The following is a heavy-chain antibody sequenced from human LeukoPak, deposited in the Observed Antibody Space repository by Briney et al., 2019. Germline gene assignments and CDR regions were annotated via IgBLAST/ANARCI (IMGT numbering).Heavy chain of an antibody. J-gene: IGHJ3*01. D-gene: IGHD2-15*01. V-gene: IGHV4-59*01. Sequence: PSETLSLTCTASGVSISSSYWSWIRQPPGKRLEWIAYIYYNGNTNYNPSPKSRVTISADKNKNQSFLKLSAVPAAGTAVYYCLRGDYAHRGYSNACDLWGQGAMVTVSS. CDR1: GVSISSSY. CDR2: IYYNGNT. CDR3: LRGDYAHRGYSNACDL.